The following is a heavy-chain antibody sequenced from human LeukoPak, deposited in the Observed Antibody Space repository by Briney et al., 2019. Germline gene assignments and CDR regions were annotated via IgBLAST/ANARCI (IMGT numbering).Heavy chain of an antibody. CDR2: ISSSGSTI. D-gene: IGHD2-15*01. CDR1: GFTFSDYY. Sequence: PGGSLRLSCAASGFTFSDYYMSWIRQAPGQGLEGVSYISSSGSTIYYAASVKGRFTISRDNSKNTLYLQMNSLRAEDTAVYYCAKDGTPGDYWGQGTRVSVPS. J-gene: IGHJ4*02. V-gene: IGHV3-11*01. CDR3: AKDGTPGDY.